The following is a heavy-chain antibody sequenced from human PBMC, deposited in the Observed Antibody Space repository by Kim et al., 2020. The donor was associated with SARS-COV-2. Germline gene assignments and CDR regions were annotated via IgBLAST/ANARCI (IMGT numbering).Heavy chain of an antibody. J-gene: IGHJ4*02. CDR1: GGSISSSSYY. D-gene: IGHD4-17*01. Sequence: SETLSLTCTVSGGSISSSSYYWGWIRQPPGKGLEWIGSIYYSGSTYYNPSLKSRVTISVDTSKNQFSLKLSSVTAADTAVYYCARHGGLRWLNGFDYWGQGTLVTVSS. V-gene: IGHV4-39*01. CDR2: IYYSGST. CDR3: ARHGGLRWLNGFDY.